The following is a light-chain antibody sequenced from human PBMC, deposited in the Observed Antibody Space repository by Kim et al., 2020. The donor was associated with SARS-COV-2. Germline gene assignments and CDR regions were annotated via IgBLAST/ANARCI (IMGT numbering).Light chain of an antibody. CDR2: LNSDGSH. CDR1: SGHSSYA. J-gene: IGLJ3*02. V-gene: IGLV4-69*01. CDR3: QTWDTGIQV. Sequence: QPVLTQSPSVSASLGASVKLTCTLSSGHSSYAIAWHQQQPEKGPRSLMKLNSDGSHNKGDGIPDRFSGSSSGAERYLTISSLQSEDGADYYCQTWDTGIQVFGGGTQLTVL.